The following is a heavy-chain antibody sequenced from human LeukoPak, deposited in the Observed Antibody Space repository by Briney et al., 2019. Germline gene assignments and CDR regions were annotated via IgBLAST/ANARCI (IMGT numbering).Heavy chain of an antibody. Sequence: GGSLRLSCAASGFTFSSHNMNWVRQAPGKGLEWVSSISGGSAYIYFADSVKGRFTISRDNAMNSLYLQMNSLRAEDTGVYYCARGKPPDYWGQGTLVTVSS. J-gene: IGHJ4*02. V-gene: IGHV3-21*01. CDR2: ISGGSAYI. CDR1: GFTFSSHN. CDR3: ARGKPPDY.